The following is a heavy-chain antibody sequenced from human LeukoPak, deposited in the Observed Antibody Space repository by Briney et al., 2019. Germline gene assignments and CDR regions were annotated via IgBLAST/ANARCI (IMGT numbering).Heavy chain of an antibody. D-gene: IGHD2-2*01. Sequence: ASVKVSCKASEYTFTGYYIHWVRQAPGQGLVWMGWIDPNTGDSNYVQKFQGRVTMTRDTSISTAYMELSRLRSDDTAFYYCARIRYCGGISCYYIDYWGQGTLVTVSA. CDR2: IDPNTGDS. V-gene: IGHV1-2*02. J-gene: IGHJ4*02. CDR3: ARIRYCGGISCYYIDY. CDR1: EYTFTGYY.